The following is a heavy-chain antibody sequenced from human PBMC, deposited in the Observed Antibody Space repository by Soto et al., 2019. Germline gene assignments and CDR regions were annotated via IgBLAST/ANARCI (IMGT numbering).Heavy chain of an antibody. Sequence: DVQLVESGGGLVQPGGSLKLSCAASGFSISGSAMHWVRQASGKGLEWIGRIRSKANKYATSYAASVEGRFTISRDDSKNPAFLEMNDLKTEDSALYFCTSPRIAVAGVFWYFDLWGRGTLVTVSS. D-gene: IGHD6-19*01. CDR2: IRSKANKYAT. CDR3: TSPRIAVAGVFWYFDL. CDR1: GFSISGSA. V-gene: IGHV3-73*01. J-gene: IGHJ2*01.